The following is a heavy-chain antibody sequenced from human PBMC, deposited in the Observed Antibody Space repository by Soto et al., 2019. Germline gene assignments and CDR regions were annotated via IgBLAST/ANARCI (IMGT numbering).Heavy chain of an antibody. CDR1: GYTFTSYA. CDR2: INAGNGNT. V-gene: IGHV1-3*01. D-gene: IGHD3-3*01. J-gene: IGHJ5*02. CDR3: ARGGYITIFGVVTKNWFDP. Sequence: GASVKVSCKASGYTFTSYAMHWVRHAPGQRLEWMGWINAGNGNTKYSQKFQGRVTITRDTSASTAYMELSSLRSEDTAVYYCARGGYITIFGVVTKNWFDPWGQGTLVTVSS.